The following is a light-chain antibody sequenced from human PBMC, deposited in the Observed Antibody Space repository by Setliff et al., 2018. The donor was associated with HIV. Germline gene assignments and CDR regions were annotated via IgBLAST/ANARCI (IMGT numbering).Light chain of an antibody. J-gene: IGLJ2*01. V-gene: IGLV2-11*01. Sequence: QSALTQPRSVSGSPGQSVTISCTGTSSDVGSYNYVSWSQQHPVKAPKLMIYDVTKRPSGVPDRFSGSKSGNTASLTISGLQAEDEADYYCCSYAGSYTPVIFGGGTKVTVL. CDR3: CSYAGSYTPVI. CDR1: SSDVGSYNY. CDR2: DVT.